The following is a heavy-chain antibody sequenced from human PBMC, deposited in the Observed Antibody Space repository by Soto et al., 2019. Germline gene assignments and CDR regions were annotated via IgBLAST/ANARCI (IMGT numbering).Heavy chain of an antibody. J-gene: IGHJ4*02. CDR3: ARLSAKDIVVVPAAMLINYIFDY. V-gene: IGHV4-4*02. CDR1: GGSISSSNW. D-gene: IGHD2-2*01. CDR2: IYHSGST. Sequence: PSETLSLTCAVSGGSISSSNWWSWVRQPPGKGLEWIGEIYHSGSTNYNPSLKSRVTISVDKSKNQFSLKLSSVTAADTAVYYCARLSAKDIVVVPAAMLINYIFDYWGQGTLVTVSS.